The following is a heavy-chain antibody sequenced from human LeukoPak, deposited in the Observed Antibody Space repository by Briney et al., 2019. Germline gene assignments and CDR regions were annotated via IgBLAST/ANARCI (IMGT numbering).Heavy chain of an antibody. D-gene: IGHD6-6*01. CDR1: GFTFISYA. CDR3: ARTDYSTSSDFHY. V-gene: IGHV3-23*01. Sequence: KPGGSLRLSCAASGFTFISYAMTWVRQAPGKGLEWVSAISASGGITYYADSVKGRFTISRDNSKNTLYLQVNSLRAEDTAVYYCARTDYSTSSDFHYWGQGTLVTVSS. J-gene: IGHJ4*02. CDR2: ISASGGIT.